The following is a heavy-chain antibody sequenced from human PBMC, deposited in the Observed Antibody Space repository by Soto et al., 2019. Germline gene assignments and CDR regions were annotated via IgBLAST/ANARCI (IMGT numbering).Heavy chain of an antibody. V-gene: IGHV3-30*18. Sequence: GGSLRLSCAASGFTFSSYGMHWVRQAPGKGLEWVAVISYDGSNKYYADSVEGRFTISRDNSKNTLYLQMNSLRAEDTAVYYCAKSWGYPDYWGQRALVTVSS. D-gene: IGHD5-18*01. J-gene: IGHJ4*02. CDR1: GFTFSSYG. CDR2: ISYDGSNK. CDR3: AKSWGYPDY.